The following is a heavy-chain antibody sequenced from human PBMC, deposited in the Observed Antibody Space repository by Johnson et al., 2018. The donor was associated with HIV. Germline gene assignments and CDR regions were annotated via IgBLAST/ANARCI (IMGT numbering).Heavy chain of an antibody. CDR1: GFTFSDYY. Sequence: VQLVESGGGLVKPGGSLRLSCAASGFTFSDYYMSWIRQAPGKGLEWVSVISGSGGSTYYADSVKGRFTISRDNSKNTLYQQMNSLKTEDTAVYYCTTDWDYYDSSGYYQRVPFDIWGQGTMVTVSS. J-gene: IGHJ3*02. D-gene: IGHD3-22*01. CDR2: ISGSGGST. V-gene: IGHV3-23*04. CDR3: TTDWDYYDSSGYYQRVPFDI.